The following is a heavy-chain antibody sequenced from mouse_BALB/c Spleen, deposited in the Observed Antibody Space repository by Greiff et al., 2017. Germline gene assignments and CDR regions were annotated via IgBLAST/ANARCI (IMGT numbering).Heavy chain of an antibody. Sequence: VQLQESGAELAKPGASVKMSCKASGYTFTSYWMHWVKQRPGQGLEWIGYINPSTGYTEYNQKFKDKATLTADKSSSTAYMQLSSLTSEDSAVYYCARLWLRRGDYWGQGTTLTVSS. V-gene: IGHV1-7*01. CDR1: GYTFTSYW. J-gene: IGHJ2*01. D-gene: IGHD2-2*01. CDR3: ARLWLRRGDY. CDR2: INPSTGYT.